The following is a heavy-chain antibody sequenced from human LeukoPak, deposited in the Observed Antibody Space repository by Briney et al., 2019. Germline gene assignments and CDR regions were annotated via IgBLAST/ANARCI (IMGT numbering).Heavy chain of an antibody. CDR1: GFTFSDYN. Sequence: GSLRLSCAASGFTFSDYNMNWVHQAPGKGLEWVANIKQDGSEKYYVDSVKGRFTISRDNAKNSLYLQMNSLRAEDTAVYYCASDLSHYFDYWGQGTLVTVSS. CDR3: ASDLSHYFDY. J-gene: IGHJ4*02. CDR2: IKQDGSEK. V-gene: IGHV3-7*05.